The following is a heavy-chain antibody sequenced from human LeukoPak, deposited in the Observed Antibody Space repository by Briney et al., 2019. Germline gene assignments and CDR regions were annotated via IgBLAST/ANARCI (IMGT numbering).Heavy chain of an antibody. CDR3: ARSYGTGPINWFDP. Sequence: GGSLRLSCAASGFTVSSNYMSWVRQAPGKGLEWVSVIYSGGSTYYADSVKGRFTISRDNSKNTLYLQMNSLRAEDTAVYYCARSYGTGPINWFDPWGQGTLVTVSS. CDR2: IYSGGST. CDR1: GFTVSSNY. D-gene: IGHD3/OR15-3a*01. V-gene: IGHV3-66*01. J-gene: IGHJ5*02.